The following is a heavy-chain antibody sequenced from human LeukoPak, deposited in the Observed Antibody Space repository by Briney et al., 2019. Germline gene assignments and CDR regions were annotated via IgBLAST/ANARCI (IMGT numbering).Heavy chain of an antibody. J-gene: IGHJ4*02. CDR1: GDSINSLDL. V-gene: IGHV4-4*02. CDR2: VYLSGTT. CDR3: AGLVGRYSSGLYYYYFDY. D-gene: IGHD3-22*01. Sequence: PSETLSLTCTVSGDSINSLDLWSWVRQPPGKGLEWIGEVYLSGTTHSSPSVKSRVTISIDKSKNQFFLNLSSVTAADTAVYYCAGLVGRYSSGLYYYYFDYWGQGTLVTVSS.